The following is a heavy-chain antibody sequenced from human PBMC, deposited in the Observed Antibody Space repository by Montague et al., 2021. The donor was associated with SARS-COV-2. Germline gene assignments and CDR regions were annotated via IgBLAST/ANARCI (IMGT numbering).Heavy chain of an antibody. Sequence: SETLSLTCTVSGGSISSSSYYWGWSRQPPGKGLEWIGNIYYSGSTYYNPPLSRRVTTSVNTSKNQYSLKLSFVTAADTADYYCARQDAWAYCGDECYRGWFDSWGQGTLVTVSS. V-gene: IGHV4-39*01. CDR1: GGSISSSSYY. CDR2: IYYSGST. D-gene: IGHD2-21*01. J-gene: IGHJ5*01. CDR3: ARQDAWAYCGDECYRGWFDS.